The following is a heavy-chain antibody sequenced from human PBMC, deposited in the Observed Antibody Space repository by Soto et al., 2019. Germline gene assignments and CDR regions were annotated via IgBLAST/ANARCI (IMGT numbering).Heavy chain of an antibody. V-gene: IGHV3-23*01. CDR1: GFTFSSYA. CDR2: ISGSGGST. D-gene: IGHD1-26*01. CDR3: AKNPADSGSYYYFDY. J-gene: IGHJ4*02. Sequence: GGSLRLSCAASGFTFSSYAMSWVRQAPGKGLEWVSAISGSGGSTYYADSVKGRFTISRDNSKNPLYLQMNSLRAEDTAVYYCAKNPADSGSYYYFDYWGQGTLVTVSS.